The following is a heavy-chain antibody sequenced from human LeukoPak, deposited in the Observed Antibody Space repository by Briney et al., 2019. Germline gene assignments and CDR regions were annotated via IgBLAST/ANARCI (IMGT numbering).Heavy chain of an antibody. CDR3: ATPGEDILILGIFDS. V-gene: IGHV3-23*01. D-gene: IGHD3-9*01. CDR2: ISDTGGAT. J-gene: IGHJ4*02. CDR1: GFTFSTYA. Sequence: GGSLRLSCAASGFTFSTYAMSWVRQAPGKGLEWVSGISDTGGATYYADSVKGRFTISRDNSKNTLYLQMNSLRAEDTAVYYCATPGEDILILGIFDSWGQGTLVTVSS.